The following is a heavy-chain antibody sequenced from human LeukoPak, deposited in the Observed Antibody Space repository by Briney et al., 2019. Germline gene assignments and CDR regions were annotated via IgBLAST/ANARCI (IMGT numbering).Heavy chain of an antibody. V-gene: IGHV3-23*01. CDR1: GFTFSSYA. J-gene: IGHJ4*02. CDR3: AKDLAQQWLIVFDY. D-gene: IGHD6-19*01. Sequence: PGGSLRLSCAASGFTFSSYAMGWVRQAPGKGLEWFSAISGSGGSTYYADSVKGRFTISRDNSKNTLYLQMNSLRAEDTAVYYCAKDLAQQWLIVFDYWGQGTLVTVSS. CDR2: ISGSGGST.